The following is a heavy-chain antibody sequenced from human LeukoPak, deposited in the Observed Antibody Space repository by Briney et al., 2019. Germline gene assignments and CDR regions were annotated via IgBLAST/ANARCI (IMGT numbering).Heavy chain of an antibody. CDR2: IWYDGSNK. D-gene: IGHD6-19*01. CDR1: GFTFSSYG. CDR3: ARCVGSGYYYYGMDV. Sequence: GRSLRPSCAASGFTFSSYGMHWVRQAPGKGLECVAVIWYDGSNKYYADSVKGRFTISRDNSKNTLYLQMNSLRAEDTAVYYCARCVGSGYYYYGMDVWGQGTTVTVSS. J-gene: IGHJ6*02. V-gene: IGHV3-33*01.